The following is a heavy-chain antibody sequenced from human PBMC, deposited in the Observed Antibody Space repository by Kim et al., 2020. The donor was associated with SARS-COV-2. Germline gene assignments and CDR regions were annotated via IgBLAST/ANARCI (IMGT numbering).Heavy chain of an antibody. Sequence: GGSLRLSCAASGFTFSSYWMSWVRQAPGKGLEWVANIKQDGSEKYYVDSVKGRFTISRDNAKNSLYLQMNSLRAEDTAVYYCARDYYDCSGSGNDAFDIWGQGTVVTVSS. D-gene: IGHD3-22*01. V-gene: IGHV3-7*03. J-gene: IGHJ3*02. CDR3: ARDYYDCSGSGNDAFDI. CDR1: GFTFSSYW. CDR2: IKQDGSEK.